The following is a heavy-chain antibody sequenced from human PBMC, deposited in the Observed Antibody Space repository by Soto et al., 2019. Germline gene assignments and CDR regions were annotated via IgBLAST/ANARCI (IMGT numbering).Heavy chain of an antibody. J-gene: IGHJ6*02. V-gene: IGHV3-23*01. CDR1: GFIFNIYA. D-gene: IGHD2-15*01. CDR3: AKARGSSSRGYYYYAMDV. CDR2: ISGSGGST. Sequence: GGSLRLSCAASGFIFNIYALSWVRQAPGKGLEWVSAISGSGGSTYYADSVKGRFSISRDNSKQTLYLQMNNLRAEDTAVYYCAKARGSSSRGYYYYAMDVWGQGTTVTVSS.